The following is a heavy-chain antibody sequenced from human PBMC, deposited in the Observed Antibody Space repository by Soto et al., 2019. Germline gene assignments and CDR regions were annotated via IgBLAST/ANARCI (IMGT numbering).Heavy chain of an antibody. CDR1: GGTFSTYS. CDR3: TIGSWSGEVFDI. V-gene: IGHV1-69*02. J-gene: IGHJ3*02. CDR2: IIPMLGVR. D-gene: IGHD2-21*01. Sequence: QVQLVQSGAEVKKPGSSVKVSCKDSGGTFSTYSMFWELQAPGQGLEWMGRIIPMLGVRNYAQRFQDRVTITADKSTATVHMQLSSLRSEDTALYYCTIGSWSGEVFDIWGQGTMVTVS.